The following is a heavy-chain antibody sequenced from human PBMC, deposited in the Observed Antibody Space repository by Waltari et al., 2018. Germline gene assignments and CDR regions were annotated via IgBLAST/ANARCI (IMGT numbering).Heavy chain of an antibody. CDR3: ARSIAAAGPLDY. D-gene: IGHD6-13*01. CDR1: GGSFSGYY. Sequence: QVQLQQWGAGLLQPSETLSLTCAVYGGSFSGYYCSWPRQPPGKGLEWIGEINHSGSTNYNPSLKSRVTISVDTSKNQFSLKLSSVTAADTAVYYCARSIAAAGPLDYWGQGTLVTVSS. J-gene: IGHJ4*02. V-gene: IGHV4-34*01. CDR2: INHSGST.